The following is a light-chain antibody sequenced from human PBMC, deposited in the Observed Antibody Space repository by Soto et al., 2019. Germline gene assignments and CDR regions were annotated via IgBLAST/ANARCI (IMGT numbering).Light chain of an antibody. Sequence: AIRMTQSPSSFSASTGDRVTITCRASQGISSYLAWYQQKPGKAPKLLIYAAYTLQSGVPSRFSGSGSGTDFTLTSRCLQSEDVATYYCQQYYSYPPSFTFGPGTKVDIK. CDR3: QQYYSYPPSFT. V-gene: IGKV1-8*01. CDR1: QGISSY. J-gene: IGKJ3*01. CDR2: AAY.